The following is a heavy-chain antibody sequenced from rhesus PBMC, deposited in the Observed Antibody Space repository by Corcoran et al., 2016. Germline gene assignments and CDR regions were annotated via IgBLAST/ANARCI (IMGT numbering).Heavy chain of an antibody. Sequence: EVQLVETGGGLVQPGGSLRISCAASGFTFSSYAMQWVRQAPGKGLEWISAINRGGGSTYYADSVKGRFTISRDNSKNTVSLQINGLPTEDTAVYYCARISVAGTWSALDYWGQGVLVTVSS. CDR3: ARISVAGTWSALDY. V-gene: IGHV3-103*01. CDR2: INRGGGST. J-gene: IGHJ4*01. CDR1: GFTFSSYA. D-gene: IGHD6-25*01.